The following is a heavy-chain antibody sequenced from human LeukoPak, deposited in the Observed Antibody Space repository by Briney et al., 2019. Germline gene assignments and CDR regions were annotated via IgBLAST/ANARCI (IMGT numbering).Heavy chain of an antibody. CDR3: AIGHYPDASCAGDCYYSY. CDR2: INSDGSST. D-gene: IGHD2-21*02. CDR1: GFTFSSSW. V-gene: IGHV3-74*01. Sequence: PGGSLRLSCAVSGFTFSSSWVYWVRQAPGKGLVWVSRINSDGSSTSYADSVKGRFTISRDNSNNTLYLQTDSLRVEDAAVYYCAIGHYPDASCAGDCYYSYWGQGTLVTVSS. J-gene: IGHJ4*02.